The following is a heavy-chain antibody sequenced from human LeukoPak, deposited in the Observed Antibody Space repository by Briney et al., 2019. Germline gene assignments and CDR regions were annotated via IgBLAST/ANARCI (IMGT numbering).Heavy chain of an antibody. Sequence: GGSLRLSCAASGFTVSSNYMSWVRQAPGKGLEWVSVIYSGGSTYYADSVKGRFTISRDNSKNTLYLQMNSLRAEDTAVYYCANIVGATGGYFDYWGQGTLVTVSS. J-gene: IGHJ4*02. D-gene: IGHD1-26*01. V-gene: IGHV3-53*01. CDR3: ANIVGATGGYFDY. CDR1: GFTVSSNY. CDR2: IYSGGST.